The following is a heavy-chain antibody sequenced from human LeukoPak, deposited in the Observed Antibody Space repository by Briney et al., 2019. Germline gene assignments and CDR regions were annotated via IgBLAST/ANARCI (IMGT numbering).Heavy chain of an antibody. J-gene: IGHJ4*02. CDR1: GGSISSSSYY. CDR3: AREVGATTLAPKKFDY. V-gene: IGHV4-39*07. Sequence: PSETLSLTCTVSGGSISSSSYYWGWIRQPPGKGLEWIGSIYYSGSTYYNPSLKSRVTISVDTSKNQFSLKLSSVTAADTAVYYCAREVGATTLAPKKFDYWGQGTLVTVSS. CDR2: IYYSGST. D-gene: IGHD1-26*01.